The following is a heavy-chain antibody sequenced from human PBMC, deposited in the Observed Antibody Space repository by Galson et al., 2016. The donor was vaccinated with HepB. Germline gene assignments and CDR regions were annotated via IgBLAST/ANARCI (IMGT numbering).Heavy chain of an antibody. CDR3: VRKDYDSSGLYDQDY. CDR1: GGSFSGFF. J-gene: IGHJ4*02. V-gene: IGHV4-34*01. Sequence: SETLSLTCAVSGGSFSGFFWSWVRQPPGKGLEWIGEIRHTGKTNYNPSLESRVTMSVDTSKKLFSLKLTSVTAADTAVYYCVRKDYDSSGLYDQDYWGQGTLVSVSS. CDR2: IRHTGKT. D-gene: IGHD3-22*01.